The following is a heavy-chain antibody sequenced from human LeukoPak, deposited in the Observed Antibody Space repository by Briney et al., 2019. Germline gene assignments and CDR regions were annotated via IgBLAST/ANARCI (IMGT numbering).Heavy chain of an antibody. CDR2: IFPGDSDT. V-gene: IGHV5-51*01. Sequence: GESLKISCTASGYSFTTYWIAWGRQMPGKGLEWMGIIFPGDSDTRYSPSFRGQVTISADKSINTAYLQWSSLKASDTAIYHCERWVTTDRGKKDAFDIWGQGTMVTVSS. CDR3: ERWVTTDRGKKDAFDI. J-gene: IGHJ3*02. D-gene: IGHD4-17*01. CDR1: GYSFTTYW.